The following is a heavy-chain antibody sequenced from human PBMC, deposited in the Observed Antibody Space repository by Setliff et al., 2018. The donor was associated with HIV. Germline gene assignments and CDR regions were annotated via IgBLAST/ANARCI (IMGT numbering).Heavy chain of an antibody. V-gene: IGHV4-34*01. D-gene: IGHD3-10*01. CDR2: INHRGST. CDR1: GGSLSGYY. Sequence: SETLSLTCAVYGGSLSGYYCSWIRQPPGGGLEWIGQINHRGSTIYNPSLKSRVTISVDTSKNQFSLKLSSVTAADTATYYCAKDEFSPLRSDSWGLGILVTVSS. CDR3: AKDEFSPLRSDS. J-gene: IGHJ4*02.